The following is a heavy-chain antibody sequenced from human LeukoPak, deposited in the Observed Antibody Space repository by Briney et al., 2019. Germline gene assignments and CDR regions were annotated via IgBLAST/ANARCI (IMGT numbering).Heavy chain of an antibody. D-gene: IGHD3-10*01. CDR3: ARDLDTMVRGVIIDK. V-gene: IGHV3-30-3*01. J-gene: IGHJ4*02. CDR2: ISYDGSNK. CDR1: GFTFSSYV. Sequence: GGSLRLSCAASGFTFSSYVMHWVRQALGKGLEWVAVISYDGSNKYYADSVKGRFTISRDNSKNTLYLQMNSLRGEDTAVYYCARDLDTMVRGVIIDKWGQGTLVTVSS.